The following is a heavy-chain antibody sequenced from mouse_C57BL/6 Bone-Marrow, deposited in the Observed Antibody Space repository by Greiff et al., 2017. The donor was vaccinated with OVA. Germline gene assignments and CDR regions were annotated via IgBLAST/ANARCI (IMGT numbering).Heavy chain of an antibody. Sequence: EVHLVESGGDLVKPGGSLKLSCAASGFTFSSYGMSWVRQTPDKRLEWVATISSGGSYTYYPDSVKGRFTISRDNAKNTLYLQMSSLKSEDTAMYYGARQGELGRGDFDYWGQGTTLTVSS. D-gene: IGHD4-1*01. J-gene: IGHJ2*01. CDR3: ARQGELGRGDFDY. V-gene: IGHV5-6*01. CDR1: GFTFSSYG. CDR2: ISSGGSYT.